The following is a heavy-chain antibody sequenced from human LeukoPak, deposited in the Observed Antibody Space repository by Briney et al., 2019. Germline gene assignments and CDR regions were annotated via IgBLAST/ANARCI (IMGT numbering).Heavy chain of an antibody. J-gene: IGHJ4*02. V-gene: IGHV1-8*01. Sequence: GASVKVSCKASGYTFTSYDINWVRQATGQGLEWMGWMNPNSGNTGYAQKFQGRVTMTRNTSISTAYMELNSLRVEDAGVYYCARAPVTSCRGVYCYPFDYWGQGTLVTVSS. D-gene: IGHD2-21*01. CDR1: GYTFTSYD. CDR2: MNPNSGNT. CDR3: ARAPVTSCRGVYCYPFDY.